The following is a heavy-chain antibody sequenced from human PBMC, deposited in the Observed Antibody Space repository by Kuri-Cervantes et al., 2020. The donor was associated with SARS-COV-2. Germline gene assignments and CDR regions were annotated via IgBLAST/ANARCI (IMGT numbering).Heavy chain of an antibody. CDR2: ISGSGGST. J-gene: IGHJ4*02. Sequence: GESLKISCAASGFTFSSYAMSWVRQAPGKGLEWVSAISGSGGSTYYADSVKGRFTISRDNSKNTLYLQMNGLRAEDTAVYYCAKVFGGAVYDYWGQGTLVTVSS. V-gene: IGHV3-23*01. CDR3: AKVFGGAVYDY. CDR1: GFTFSSYA. D-gene: IGHD3-16*01.